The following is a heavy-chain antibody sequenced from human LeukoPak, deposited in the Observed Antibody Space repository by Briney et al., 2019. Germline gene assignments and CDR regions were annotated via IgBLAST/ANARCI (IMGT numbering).Heavy chain of an antibody. D-gene: IGHD3-10*01. Sequence: ASVKVSCKASGYTFTGYYMHWVRQAPGQGLEWMGWINPNSGGTNYAQKFQGRVTMTRDTSISTAYMELSRLSSDDTAVYYCARGVTGIYYYYYMDTWGKGTTATVSS. CDR1: GYTFTGYY. V-gene: IGHV1-2*02. J-gene: IGHJ6*03. CDR3: ARGVTGIYYYYYMDT. CDR2: INPNSGGT.